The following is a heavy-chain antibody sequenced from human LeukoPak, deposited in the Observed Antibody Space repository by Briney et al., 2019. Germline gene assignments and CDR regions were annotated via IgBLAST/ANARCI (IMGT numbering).Heavy chain of an antibody. CDR1: GYTFTSYY. Sequence: ASVKVSCKASGYTFTSYYMHWVRQAPGQGLEWMGWINPNSGGTNYAQKFQGRVTMTRDTSISTAYMELSRLRSDDTAVYYCARVWDGGYVRPLFDYWGQGTLVTVSS. CDR2: INPNSGGT. CDR3: ARVWDGGYVRPLFDY. J-gene: IGHJ4*02. V-gene: IGHV1-2*02. D-gene: IGHD5-12*01.